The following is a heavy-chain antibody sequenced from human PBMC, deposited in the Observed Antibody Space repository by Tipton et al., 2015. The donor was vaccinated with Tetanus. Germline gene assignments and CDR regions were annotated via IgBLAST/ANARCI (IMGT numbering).Heavy chain of an antibody. V-gene: IGHV4-39*01. CDR2: IHESGDT. D-gene: IGHD3-3*01. J-gene: IGHJ4*02. CDR1: GGSIRGGTFY. CDR3: ARHQSGYFTPFDY. Sequence: LRLSCTVPGGSIRGGTFYWGWIRQPPGKGLEWIGSIHESGDTYYIPSLKSRVTISVDTSKNQFPLNLNSMAAADTGVYYCARHQSGYFTPFDYWGQGNLVTVSS.